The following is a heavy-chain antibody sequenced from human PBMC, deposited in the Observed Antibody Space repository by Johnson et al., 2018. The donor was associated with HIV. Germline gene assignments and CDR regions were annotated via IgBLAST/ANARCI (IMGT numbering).Heavy chain of an antibody. J-gene: IGHJ3*02. CDR1: GFTFSDYY. D-gene: IGHD4-17*01. CDR3: AKDMMGVDYGDYDEAAFDI. Sequence: QEQLVESGGGLVKPGGSLRLSCAASGFTFSDYYMSWIRQAPGKGLEWVSYISSSGSTIYYADSVKGRFTVSRDNAKNPLYLQMNSLREEDTALYYGAKDMMGVDYGDYDEAAFDIWGQGTMVTVSS. CDR2: ISSSGSTI. V-gene: IGHV3-11*01.